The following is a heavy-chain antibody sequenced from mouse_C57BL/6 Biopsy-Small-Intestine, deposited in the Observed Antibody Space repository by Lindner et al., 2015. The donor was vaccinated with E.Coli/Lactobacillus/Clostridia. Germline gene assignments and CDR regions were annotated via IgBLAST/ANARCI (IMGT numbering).Heavy chain of an antibody. CDR3: ARHEGIRYGYFDV. CDR2: IYPGDGDT. D-gene: IGHD1-1*01. CDR1: GYAFSSSW. Sequence: VQLQESGPELVKPGASVKISCKASGYAFSSSWMNWVSQRPGKGLEWIGRIYPGDGDTNYHGRFKDKATLTADKSSSTVYMELSRLTSEDSAVYFCARHEGIRYGYFDVWGTGTTVTVSS. V-gene: IGHV1-82*01. J-gene: IGHJ1*03.